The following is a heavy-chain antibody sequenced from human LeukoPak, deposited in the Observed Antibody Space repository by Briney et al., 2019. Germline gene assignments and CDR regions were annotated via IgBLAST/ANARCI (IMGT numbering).Heavy chain of an antibody. CDR3: GILPYDAFDI. Sequence: SETLSLTCTVSGGSISSSSYYWGWIRQPPGKGLEWIGSIYYSGSTYYNPSLKSRVTISVDTSKNQFSLKLSSVTAADTAVYYCGILPYDAFDIWGQGTMVTVSS. J-gene: IGHJ3*02. CDR1: GGSISSSSYY. CDR2: IYYSGST. V-gene: IGHV4-39*07.